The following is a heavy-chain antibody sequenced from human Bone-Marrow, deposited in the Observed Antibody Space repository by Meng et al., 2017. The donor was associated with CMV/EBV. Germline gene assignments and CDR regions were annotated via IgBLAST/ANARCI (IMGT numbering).Heavy chain of an antibody. CDR1: GGSISSSSYY. D-gene: IGHD2/OR15-2a*01. J-gene: IGHJ4*02. CDR3: ARHNSSHSHFDD. Sequence: GSLRLSCTVSGGSISSSSYYWGWIRQPPGKGLEWIGYVFYTGSTNYKPSVKSRVTISVDTSKNQLSLKLSSVTAPDSAVYYCARHNSSHSHFDDWGQGTLVTVSS. V-gene: IGHV4-61*05. CDR2: VFYTGST.